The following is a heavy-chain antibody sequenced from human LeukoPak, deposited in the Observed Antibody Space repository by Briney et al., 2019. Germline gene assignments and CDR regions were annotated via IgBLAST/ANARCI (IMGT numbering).Heavy chain of an antibody. J-gene: IGHJ4*02. Sequence: SETLSLTCAISGASITNTSLSNTGYFWGWIRQPPGKGLQWIGSIYHTGSTYYSPSLKSRVTISVDTSKNQFSLKLSSVTAADTAVYYCARESEGTHHDSTAAFHYWGQGTLVTVSS. CDR3: ARESEGTHHDSTAAFHY. CDR1: GASITNTSLSNTGYF. V-gene: IGHV4-39*07. CDR2: IYHTGST. D-gene: IGHD1-7*01.